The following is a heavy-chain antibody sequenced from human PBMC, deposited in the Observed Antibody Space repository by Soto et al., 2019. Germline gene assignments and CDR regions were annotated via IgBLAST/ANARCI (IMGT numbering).Heavy chain of an antibody. D-gene: IGHD3-16*02. CDR2: ISSSSSYI. Sequence: GGSLRLSCAASGFTFSSYSMNWVRQAPGKGLEWVSSISSSSSYIYYADSVKGRFTISRDNAKNSLYLQMNSLRAEDTAVYYCARDYDYIWGSYRPQPFDYWGQGTLVTVSS. J-gene: IGHJ4*02. V-gene: IGHV3-21*01. CDR3: ARDYDYIWGSYRPQPFDY. CDR1: GFTFSSYS.